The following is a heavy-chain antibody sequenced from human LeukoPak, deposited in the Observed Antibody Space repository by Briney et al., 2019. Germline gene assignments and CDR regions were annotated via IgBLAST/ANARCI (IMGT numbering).Heavy chain of an antibody. D-gene: IGHD3-10*01. CDR1: GGSISSGGYY. Sequence: SETLSLTCTVSGGSISSGGYYWSWIRQHPGKGLEWIGYIYHSGSTYFNPSLKSRVTISVDRSKNQFSLKLSSVTAADTAVYYCARTGEPTLEYYYGSGSNEGWFDPWGQGTLVTVSS. CDR2: IYHSGST. CDR3: ARTGEPTLEYYYGSGSNEGWFDP. V-gene: IGHV4-30-2*02. J-gene: IGHJ5*02.